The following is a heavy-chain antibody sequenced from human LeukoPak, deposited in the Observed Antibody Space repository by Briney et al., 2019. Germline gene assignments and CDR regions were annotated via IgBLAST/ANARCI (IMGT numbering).Heavy chain of an antibody. D-gene: IGHD2-2*01. CDR1: GGTFSSYA. Sequence: ASVKVSCKASGGTFSSYAISWVRQAPGQGLEWMGRIIPILGIANYAQKSQGRVTITADKSTSTAYMELSSLRSEDTAVYYCARGPVVVVPAAMFYYYYGMDVWGQGTTVTVSS. CDR2: IIPILGIA. CDR3: ARGPVVVVPAAMFYYYYGMDV. V-gene: IGHV1-69*04. J-gene: IGHJ6*02.